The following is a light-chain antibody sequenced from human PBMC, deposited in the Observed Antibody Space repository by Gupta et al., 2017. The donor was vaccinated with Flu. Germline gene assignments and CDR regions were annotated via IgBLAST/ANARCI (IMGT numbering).Light chain of an antibody. CDR2: DGN. CDR1: SLKSSD. V-gene: IGLV3-19*01. Sequence: SSALTQDPAVSVALEQTVRITCQGDSLKSSDASWYQQRQGQAPVLVINDGNSRRSGIPARFSGSRSGTAASLTITGALAEDEADYYYYSRDCSDTHVVFGGGTKLTVL. J-gene: IGLJ3*02. CDR3: YSRDCSDTHVV.